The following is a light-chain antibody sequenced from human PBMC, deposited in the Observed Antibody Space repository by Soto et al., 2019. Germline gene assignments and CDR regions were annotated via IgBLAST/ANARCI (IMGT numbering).Light chain of an antibody. Sequence: ALTQPAPVSGSPGQSITISCTGTSSDVGSYNYVSWYQQHPAKAPKLIIYDVSNRPSGVSNRFSGSKSGNTASLTISGLQAEDEADYYCSSYTSTSTLYVFGSGTKVTVL. J-gene: IGLJ1*01. CDR2: DVS. V-gene: IGLV2-14*01. CDR3: SSYTSTSTLYV. CDR1: SSDVGSYNY.